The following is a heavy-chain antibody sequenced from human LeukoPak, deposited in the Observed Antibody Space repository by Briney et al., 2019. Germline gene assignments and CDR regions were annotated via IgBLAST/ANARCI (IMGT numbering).Heavy chain of an antibody. CDR2: IRYDGSNK. V-gene: IGHV3-30*02. CDR1: GFTFSSYG. CDR3: AIDICGGNCYPNGGY. Sequence: GGSLRLXCAASGFTFSSYGMHWVRQAPGKVLEWVAFIRYDGSNKYYADSVKGRFTISRDNSKNTLYLQMNSLRAEDTAVYYCAIDICGGNCYPNGGYWGQGTLVIVSS. J-gene: IGHJ4*02. D-gene: IGHD2-21*01.